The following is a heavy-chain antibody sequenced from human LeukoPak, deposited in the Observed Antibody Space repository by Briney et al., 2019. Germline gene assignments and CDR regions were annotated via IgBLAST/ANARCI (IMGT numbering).Heavy chain of an antibody. D-gene: IGHD3-22*01. CDR2: ISAYNGKT. CDR3: ARIGGIYYDSSAYSLGPFDY. J-gene: IGHJ4*02. Sequence: ASVKVSCKASGYTFTTYAITWVRQAPGQGLEWMGWISAYNGKTKYSQKLQGRVNMTTDTSTSTAYMELRSLRSDDTAIYYCARIGGIYYDSSAYSLGPFDYWGQGTLVTVSS. V-gene: IGHV1-18*01. CDR1: GYTFTTYA.